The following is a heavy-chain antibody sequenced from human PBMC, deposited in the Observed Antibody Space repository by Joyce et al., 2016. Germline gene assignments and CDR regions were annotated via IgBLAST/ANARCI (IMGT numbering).Heavy chain of an antibody. V-gene: IGHV1-69*01. CDR1: GGTFSSYN. CDR2: IMPIVGTA. CDR3: ARVVSGSYYFVMDV. Sequence: QVQLLQSGAEVKKSGSSVNVSCKASGGTFSSYNISWVRQAPGKGLEWMGGIMPIVGTANIAQKFQGRLTITADESSSTAYMELSSLRSEDTAVYYCARVVSGSYYFVMDVWGQGTTVTVSS. D-gene: IGHD3-10*01. J-gene: IGHJ6*02.